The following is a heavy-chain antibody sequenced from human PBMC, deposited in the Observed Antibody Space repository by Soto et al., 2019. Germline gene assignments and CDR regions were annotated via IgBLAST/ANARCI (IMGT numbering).Heavy chain of an antibody. CDR3: ARSPSGSYSFFDY. D-gene: IGHD1-26*01. CDR2: IIPIFGTA. Sequence: VASVKVSCKASGGTFSSYAISWVRQAPGQGLEWMGGIIPIFGTANYAQKFQGRVTITADESTSTAYMELSSLRSEDTAVNYCARSPSGSYSFFDYWGQGTLVTVSS. V-gene: IGHV1-69*13. J-gene: IGHJ4*02. CDR1: GGTFSSYA.